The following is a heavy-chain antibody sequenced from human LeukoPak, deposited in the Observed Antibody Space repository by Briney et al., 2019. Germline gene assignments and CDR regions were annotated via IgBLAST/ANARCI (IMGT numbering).Heavy chain of an antibody. CDR2: IWFDGKNE. D-gene: IGHD2-8*01. V-gene: IGHV3-33*01. J-gene: IGHJ6*02. Sequence: GGSLRLSCAASGFTFSSYGMHWVRQAPGKGLEWVADIWFDGKNEHFADSVKGRFTISRDNSKNTMYLQTNSLRAEDTAVYYCARDRHCANGVCHSPPGMDVWGQGTTVTVSS. CDR3: ARDRHCANGVCHSPPGMDV. CDR1: GFTFSSYG.